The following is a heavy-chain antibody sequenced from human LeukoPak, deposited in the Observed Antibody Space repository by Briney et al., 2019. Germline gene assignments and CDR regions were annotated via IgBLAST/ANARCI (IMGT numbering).Heavy chain of an antibody. Sequence: GASVKVSCKASGYTFTSYAMHWVRQAPGQRLEWMGWINAGNGNTKHSQKFQGRVTITRDTSASTAYMELSSLRSEDTAVYYCARKGVVATLAFDYWGQGTLVTVSS. CDR2: INAGNGNT. D-gene: IGHD5-12*01. V-gene: IGHV1-3*01. J-gene: IGHJ4*02. CDR3: ARKGVVATLAFDY. CDR1: GYTFTSYA.